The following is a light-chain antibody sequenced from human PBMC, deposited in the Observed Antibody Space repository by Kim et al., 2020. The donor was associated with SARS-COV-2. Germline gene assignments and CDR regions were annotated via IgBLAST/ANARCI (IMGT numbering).Light chain of an antibody. J-gene: IGKJ1*01. CDR1: QSISSY. Sequence: ASVGDRVTITCRASQSISSYLNWYQQKPGKAPKLLIYAASRLQSGVPSRFSGSGSGTDFTLTISSLQPEDFATYYCQQSYSTLRTFGQGTKVDIK. V-gene: IGKV1-39*01. CDR2: AAS. CDR3: QQSYSTLRT.